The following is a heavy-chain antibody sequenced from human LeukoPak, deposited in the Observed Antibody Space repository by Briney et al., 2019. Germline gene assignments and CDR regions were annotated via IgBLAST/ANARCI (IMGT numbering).Heavy chain of an antibody. D-gene: IGHD3-10*01. Sequence: GASVKVSCKASGFTFTSSAVQWVRQARGQRLEWIGWIVVGSGNTNYAQKFQERVTITRDMSTSTAYMELSSLRSEDTAVYYCAAAGITMVRGVMPDWFDPWGQGTPVTVSS. V-gene: IGHV1-58*01. CDR3: AAAGITMVRGVMPDWFDP. CDR1: GFTFTSSA. J-gene: IGHJ5*02. CDR2: IVVGSGNT.